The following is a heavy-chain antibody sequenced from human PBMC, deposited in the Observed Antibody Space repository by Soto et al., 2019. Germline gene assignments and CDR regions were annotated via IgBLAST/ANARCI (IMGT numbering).Heavy chain of an antibody. CDR3: ARLGSSSAVPYYYYYYYMDV. Sequence: LGESLKISCKGSGYSFTSYWIGWVRQMPGKGLEWMGIIYPGDSDTRYSPSFQGQVTISADKSISTAYLQWSSLKASDTAMYYCARLGSSSAVPYYYYYYYMDVWGKGTTVTVSS. CDR1: GYSFTSYW. V-gene: IGHV5-51*01. D-gene: IGHD6-6*01. CDR2: IYPGDSDT. J-gene: IGHJ6*03.